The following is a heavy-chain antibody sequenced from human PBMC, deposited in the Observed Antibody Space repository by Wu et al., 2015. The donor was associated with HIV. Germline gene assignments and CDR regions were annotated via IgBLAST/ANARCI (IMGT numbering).Heavy chain of an antibody. CDR2: INPNTGGT. CDR1: GFAFIAYY. Sequence: QVQLVQSGAEVKKPGASVKVSCKASGFAFIAYYIYWVRQPPGQGPEWMGWINPNTGGTKYAQKFEGRVTMTRDTSITTVYMELSGLTSDDTAVYYCARDYLERLGWFDPWGQGTLVTVSS. CDR3: ARDYLERLGWFDP. V-gene: IGHV1-2*02. D-gene: IGHD1-1*01. J-gene: IGHJ5*02.